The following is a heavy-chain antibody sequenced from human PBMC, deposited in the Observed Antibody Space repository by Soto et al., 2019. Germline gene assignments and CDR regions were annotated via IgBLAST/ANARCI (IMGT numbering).Heavy chain of an antibody. CDR2: IYYSGST. CDR1: GGSISSGGYY. Sequence: QVQLQESGPGLVKPSQTLSLTCTVSGGSISSGGYYWSWIRQHPGKGLEWIGYIYYSGSTSYNPSLKSRITISVHKSKNQFSLKLSSVTAADTAVYYCARDGGYGSGSYYYAYWGQGTLVTVSS. J-gene: IGHJ4*02. V-gene: IGHV4-31*03. CDR3: ARDGGYGSGSYYYAY. D-gene: IGHD3-10*01.